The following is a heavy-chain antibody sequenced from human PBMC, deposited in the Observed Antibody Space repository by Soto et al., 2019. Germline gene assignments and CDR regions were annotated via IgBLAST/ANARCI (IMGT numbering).Heavy chain of an antibody. Sequence: QVQLVQSGAEEKKPGASVKVSCKASGYTFTSYAMHWVRQAPGQRLEWMGWINAGNGNTKYSQKFQGRVTITRDTAASTAYMKLSSLRSEDTAVYYCAGGIAVADPFDYWGQGTLVTVSS. CDR1: GYTFTSYA. CDR3: AGGIAVADPFDY. J-gene: IGHJ4*02. CDR2: INAGNGNT. D-gene: IGHD6-19*01. V-gene: IGHV1-3*05.